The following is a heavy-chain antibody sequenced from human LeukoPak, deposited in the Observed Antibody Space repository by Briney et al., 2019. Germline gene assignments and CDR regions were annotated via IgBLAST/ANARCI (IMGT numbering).Heavy chain of an antibody. Sequence: GGSLRLSCAASGFTFSSYWMSWVRQAPGKGLEWVANIKQDGSEKYYVDSVKGRFTISRDNAKNSLYLQMNSLRAEYTAVYYCARGGTYYDFWSGYYLPRPYYMDLWGKGTTVNGSS. D-gene: IGHD3-3*01. V-gene: IGHV3-7*01. CDR3: ARGGTYYDFWSGYYLPRPYYMDL. J-gene: IGHJ6*03. CDR1: GFTFSSYW. CDR2: IKQDGSEK.